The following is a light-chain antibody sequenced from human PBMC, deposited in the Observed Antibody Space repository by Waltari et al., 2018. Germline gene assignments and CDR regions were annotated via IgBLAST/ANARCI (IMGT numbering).Light chain of an antibody. V-gene: IGLV2-14*01. CDR2: EVS. Sequence: QSARTQPASVSVSPGESLTPSCTGTSSDVSGYHSVSRYPQHPGKAPKLIIYEVSTRPARVSNRFSGSKTGNTISLTISGLQAEDEADYYCSSYTRSSFVVFGGGTKLTVL. CDR1: SSDVSGYHS. CDR3: SSYTRSSFVV. J-gene: IGLJ2*01.